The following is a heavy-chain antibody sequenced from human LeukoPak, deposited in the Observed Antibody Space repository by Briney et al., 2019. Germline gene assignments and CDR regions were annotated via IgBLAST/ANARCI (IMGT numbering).Heavy chain of an antibody. J-gene: IGHJ4*02. CDR1: GDSIISGSYY. CDR3: ARGIWYDY. Sequence: PSETLSLTCTVSGDSIISGSYYWTWIRQPAGKTLEWIGRIYTSGSTNYNPSVESRATISIDTADNQFSLRLSSVTAADTAIYYCARGIWYDYWGQGTLVTVSS. D-gene: IGHD6-13*01. V-gene: IGHV4-61*02. CDR2: IYTSGST.